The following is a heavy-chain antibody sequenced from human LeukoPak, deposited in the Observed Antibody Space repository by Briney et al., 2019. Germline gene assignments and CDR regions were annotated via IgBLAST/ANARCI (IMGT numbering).Heavy chain of an antibody. J-gene: IGHJ5*02. V-gene: IGHV4-59*01. CDR3: ARDLSYNNWFDP. CDR1: GVSISSYY. CDR2: IYYSGST. D-gene: IGHD2-2*02. Sequence: SETLSLTCTVSGVSISSYYWSWIRQPPGKGLEWIGDIYYSGSTNYNPSLKSRVTISVDTSKNQFSLKLSSVTAADTAVYYCARDLSYNNWFDPWGQGTLVTVSS.